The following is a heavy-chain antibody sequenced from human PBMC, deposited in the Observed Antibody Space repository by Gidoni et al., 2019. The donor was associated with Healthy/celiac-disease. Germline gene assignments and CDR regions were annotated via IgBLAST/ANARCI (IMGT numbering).Heavy chain of an antibody. D-gene: IGHD3-3*01. Sequence: QVQLVQSGAEVKKHGSSVKVSCKASGGTFSSYAISWVRRAPGQGLEWMGGIIPIFGTANYAQKFQGRVTITADESTSTAYMELSSLRSEDTAVYYCARDPRSFWSGYYDRDYYYYGMDVWGQGTTVTVSS. CDR3: ARDPRSFWSGYYDRDYYYYGMDV. CDR2: IIPIFGTA. J-gene: IGHJ6*02. V-gene: IGHV1-69*01. CDR1: GGTFSSYA.